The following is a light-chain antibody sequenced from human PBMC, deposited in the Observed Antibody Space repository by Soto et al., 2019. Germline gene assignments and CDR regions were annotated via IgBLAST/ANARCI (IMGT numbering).Light chain of an antibody. Sequence: DIVLTQSPAYLPVTPGEPASISCRSSQSLLYNNTYNYLDWYVQKPGQSPQLLIYFGSNRAPGVPDRFSGSGSGTDFTLKINRVEAEDVGTYYCMQALQSLTVGQGTRLEIK. CDR3: MQALQSLT. CDR2: FGS. V-gene: IGKV2-28*01. J-gene: IGKJ5*01. CDR1: QSLLYNNTYNY.